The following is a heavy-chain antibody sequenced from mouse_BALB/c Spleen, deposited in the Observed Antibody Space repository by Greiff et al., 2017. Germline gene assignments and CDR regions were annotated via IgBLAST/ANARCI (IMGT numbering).Heavy chain of an antibody. V-gene: IGHV1-5*01. CDR2: IYPGNSDT. D-gene: IGHD2-4*01. J-gene: IGHJ4*01. CDR1: GYTFTSYW. Sequence: VQLKESGTVLARPGASVKMSCKASGYTFTSYWMHWVKQRPGQGLEWIGAIYPGNSDTSYNQKFKGKAKLTAVTSTSTAYMELSSLTNEDSAVYYWTRCEDDYDGDYYAMDYWGQGTSVTVSS. CDR3: TRCEDDYDGDYYAMDY.